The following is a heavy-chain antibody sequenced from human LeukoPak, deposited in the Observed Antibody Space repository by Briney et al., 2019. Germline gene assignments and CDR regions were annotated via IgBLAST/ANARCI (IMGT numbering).Heavy chain of an antibody. D-gene: IGHD1-26*01. J-gene: IGHJ4*02. Sequence: KTGESLKISCKGSGYSFTSYWIGWVRQMPGKGLDWVGIIYPGDSDTRYSPSFQGQVTISADKSISTAYLQWNSLKASDTAIYYCARPRAAVGATIDYWGQGTLVTVSS. CDR2: IYPGDSDT. V-gene: IGHV5-51*01. CDR1: GYSFTSYW. CDR3: ARPRAAVGATIDY.